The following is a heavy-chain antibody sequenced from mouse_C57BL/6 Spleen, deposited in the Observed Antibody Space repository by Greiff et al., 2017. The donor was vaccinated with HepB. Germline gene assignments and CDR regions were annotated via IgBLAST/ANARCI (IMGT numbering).Heavy chain of an antibody. CDR3: ARDAY. CDR1: GFTFSSYG. CDR2: ISSGGSYT. Sequence: EVMLVESGGDLVKPGGSLKLSCAASGFTFSSYGMSWVRQTPDKRLEWVATISSGGSYTYYPDSVKGRFPISRDNAKNNLYLQMSHLKSEDTAMYYCARDAYWGQGTTLTVSS. J-gene: IGHJ2*01. V-gene: IGHV5-6*02.